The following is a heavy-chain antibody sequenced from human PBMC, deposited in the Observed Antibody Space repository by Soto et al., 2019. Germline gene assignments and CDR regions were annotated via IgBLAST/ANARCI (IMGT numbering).Heavy chain of an antibody. CDR2: IYYSGST. CDR3: ARDAGMGYSSGWFDY. CDR1: GGSISSYY. D-gene: IGHD6-19*01. Sequence: QVQLQESGPGLVKPSETLSLTCTVSGGSISSYYWSWIRQPPGKGLEWIGYIYYSGSTNYNPSLKSRVTISVDTSKNQFSLKLSSVTAADTAVYYCARDAGMGYSSGWFDYWGQGTLVTVSS. V-gene: IGHV4-59*01. J-gene: IGHJ5*01.